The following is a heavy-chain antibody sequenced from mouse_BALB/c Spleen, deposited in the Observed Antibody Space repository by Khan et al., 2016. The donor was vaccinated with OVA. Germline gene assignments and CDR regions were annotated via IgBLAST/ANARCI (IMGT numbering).Heavy chain of an antibody. V-gene: IGHV1S81*02. CDR3: ARIKKIVATYFDY. J-gene: IGHJ2*01. CDR1: GYTFTSYW. CDR2: TNPTNGRT. D-gene: IGHD1-1*01. Sequence: QVQLQQSGAELVKAGASVKMSCKASGYTFTSYWMHWVKQRLGQGLEWFAETNPTNGRTYYNEKFKSKATLTVDKSSSTSFILLIGLTFEDSAVYYCARIKKIVATYFDYWGQGTTLTVSS.